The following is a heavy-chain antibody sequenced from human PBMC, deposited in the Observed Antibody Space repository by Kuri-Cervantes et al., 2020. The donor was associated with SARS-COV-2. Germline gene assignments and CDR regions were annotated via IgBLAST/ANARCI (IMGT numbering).Heavy chain of an antibody. CDR3: ATGMSGSYPHAYRTDY. V-gene: IGHV1-69*05. J-gene: IGHJ4*02. D-gene: IGHD1-26*01. Sequence: SVKVSCKASGGTFSSYAISRVRQAPGQGLEWMGGIIPIFGTANYAQKFQGRVTITTDESTSTAYMELSSLRSEDTAVYYCATGMSGSYPHAYRTDYWGQGTLVTVSS. CDR2: IIPIFGTA. CDR1: GGTFSSYA.